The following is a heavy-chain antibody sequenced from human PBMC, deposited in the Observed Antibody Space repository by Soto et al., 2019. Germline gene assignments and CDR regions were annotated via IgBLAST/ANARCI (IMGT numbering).Heavy chain of an antibody. V-gene: IGHV3-48*01. CDR2: ISSSSSTI. Sequence: EVQLVESGGGLVQPGGSLRLSCAASGFTFSSYSMNWVRQAPGKGLEWVSYISSSSSTIYYADSVKGRFTISRDNAKNSLYLQMNSLRAEDTAVYYCARAFYCSSTSYHDAFDIWGQGTMVTVSS. J-gene: IGHJ3*02. D-gene: IGHD2-2*01. CDR1: GFTFSSYS. CDR3: ARAFYCSSTSYHDAFDI.